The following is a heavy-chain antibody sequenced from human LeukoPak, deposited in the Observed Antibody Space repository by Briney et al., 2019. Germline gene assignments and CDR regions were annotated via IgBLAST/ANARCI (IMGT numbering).Heavy chain of an antibody. Sequence: PSETLSLTCTVSGGSVSSSHYWGWIRQPPGKGLEWIGEINHSGSTNYNPSLKSRVTISVDTSKNHLSLKLNSVTAADTAVYYCARLSLLPQHITMVRGVHPWGQGTLVTVSS. CDR1: GGSVSSSHY. V-gene: IGHV4-34*01. D-gene: IGHD3-10*01. CDR3: ARLSLLPQHITMVRGVHP. CDR2: INHSGST. J-gene: IGHJ5*02.